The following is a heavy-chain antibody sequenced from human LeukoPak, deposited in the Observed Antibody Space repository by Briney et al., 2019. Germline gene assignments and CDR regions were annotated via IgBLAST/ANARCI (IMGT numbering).Heavy chain of an antibody. CDR1: GFAFGAYA. CDR2: ISYDGTNK. Sequence: GGSLRLSCAASGFAFGAYAMHWVRQAPGKGLKWVAFISYDGTNKYYADSVKGRFTISRDNSNNTLYLQMDSLTHEDTAIYYCAKGAHRSGWPADWFDPWGQGTLVTVSS. D-gene: IGHD6-19*01. CDR3: AKGAHRSGWPADWFDP. J-gene: IGHJ5*02. V-gene: IGHV3-30*18.